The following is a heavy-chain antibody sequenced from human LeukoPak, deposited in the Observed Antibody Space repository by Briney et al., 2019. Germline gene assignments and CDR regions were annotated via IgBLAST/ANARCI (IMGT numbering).Heavy chain of an antibody. J-gene: IGHJ4*02. D-gene: IGHD2-8*01. CDR1: GFTFSSYS. Sequence: PGGSLRLSCAASGFTFSSYSMNWVRQAPGKGLEWVSSISSSSSYIYYADSVKGRFTISRDNAKNSLYLQMNSLRAEDTAVYYCARGGCTNGVCYLRNKVYDYWGQGTLVTVSS. CDR2: ISSSSSYI. V-gene: IGHV3-21*01. CDR3: ARGGCTNGVCYLRNKVYDY.